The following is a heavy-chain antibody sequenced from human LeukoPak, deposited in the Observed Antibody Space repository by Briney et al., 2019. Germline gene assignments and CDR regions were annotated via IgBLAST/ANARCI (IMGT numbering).Heavy chain of an antibody. D-gene: IGHD2-8*02. V-gene: IGHV3-21*04. CDR3: ATYRQVLLPFES. J-gene: IGHJ4*02. CDR2: IFPSGGEI. Sequence: GGSLRLSCAASGFTFSSYSMNWVRQPPGKGLEWVSSIFPSGGEIHYADSVRGRFTISRDNSKSTLSLQMNSLRAEDTAIYYCATYRQVLLPFESWGQGTLVTVSS. CDR1: GFTFSSYS.